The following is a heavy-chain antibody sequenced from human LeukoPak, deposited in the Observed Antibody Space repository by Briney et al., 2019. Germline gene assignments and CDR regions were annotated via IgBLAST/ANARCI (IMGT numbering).Heavy chain of an antibody. Sequence: GGSLRLSCAASGFGVSSDYMSWVRQPPGKGLDWVSVIYRDGTTYYADSVKGRFTISRDNSKNTVYRQMNNLRAEDTAVYHCARDRAGYYMDVWGKGTTVTVSS. J-gene: IGHJ6*03. V-gene: IGHV3-53*01. CDR1: GFGVSSDY. CDR2: IYRDGTT. CDR3: ARDRAGYYMDV.